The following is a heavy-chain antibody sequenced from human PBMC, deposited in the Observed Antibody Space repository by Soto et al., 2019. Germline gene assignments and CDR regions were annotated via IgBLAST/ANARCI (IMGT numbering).Heavy chain of an antibody. CDR3: ASQGSNGGYVYFALDV. D-gene: IGHD3-16*01. Sequence: PGESLKISCKGSDYRSNSYWIGWVRQMPGKGLEWIGMIYPGDSDTTYSPSFEGQVTMSVDKSISTAYLQWSSLKASDSATYYCASQGSNGGYVYFALDVWGQGTTVTVSS. V-gene: IGHV5-51*01. J-gene: IGHJ6*02. CDR2: IYPGDSDT. CDR1: DYRSNSYW.